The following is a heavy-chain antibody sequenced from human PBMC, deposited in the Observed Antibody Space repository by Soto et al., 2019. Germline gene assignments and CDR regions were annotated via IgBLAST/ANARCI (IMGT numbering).Heavy chain of an antibody. D-gene: IGHD2-15*01. CDR1: GGTFSSYA. Sequence: SVKVSCKASGGTFSSYAISWVRQAPGQGLEWMGGIIPIFGTANYAQKFQGRVTITADKSTSTAYMELSSLRSEDTAVYYCASLGYCSGGSCHFDYWGQGTLVTVSS. V-gene: IGHV1-69*06. CDR3: ASLGYCSGGSCHFDY. J-gene: IGHJ4*02. CDR2: IIPIFGTA.